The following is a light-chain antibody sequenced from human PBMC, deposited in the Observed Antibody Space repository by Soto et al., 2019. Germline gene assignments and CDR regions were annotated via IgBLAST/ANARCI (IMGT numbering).Light chain of an antibody. V-gene: IGKV1-5*03. CDR1: QSTRTW. J-gene: IGKJ1*01. CDR3: QQYNHYSGWT. Sequence: DIQMTQSPSTLSASVGDRVTITCRASQSTRTWLAWYQQKSGEAPKLLISKASTLESGVPSRFSGSGSETDFTLTMSNLQPDDFTTYNCQQYNHYSGWTFGQGTKVEI. CDR2: KAS.